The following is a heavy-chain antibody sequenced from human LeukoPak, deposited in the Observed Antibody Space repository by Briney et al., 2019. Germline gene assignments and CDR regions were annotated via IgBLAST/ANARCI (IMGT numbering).Heavy chain of an antibody. CDR2: IKQDGSEK. V-gene: IGHV3-7*01. CDR3: ARDSVWIQLWFWDY. CDR1: VFTFSSYW. J-gene: IGHJ4*02. D-gene: IGHD5-18*01. Sequence: TGGSLRLSCAASVFTFSSYWMSWVRQAPGKGLEWVANIKQDGSEKYYVDSVKGRFTISRENAKNSLYLQMNSLRAEDTAVYYCARDSVWIQLWFWDYWGQGTLVTVSS.